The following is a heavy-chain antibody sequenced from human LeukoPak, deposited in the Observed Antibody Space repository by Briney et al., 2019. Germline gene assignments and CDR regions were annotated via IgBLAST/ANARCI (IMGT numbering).Heavy chain of an antibody. D-gene: IGHD2-8*01. J-gene: IGHJ4*02. Sequence: GRPLRLSCAASGFAFSTYSMHWVRRAPGKGLEWVAVISYDGRNENHAESVKGRFTISRDNSKNTLYLQMNTLRTEDTALYYCVREKYCTPTDCLHGRFYFNCWGQGTLVTVSS. CDR2: ISYDGRNE. CDR1: GFAFSTYS. V-gene: IGHV3-30*04. CDR3: VREKYCTPTDCLHGRFYFNC.